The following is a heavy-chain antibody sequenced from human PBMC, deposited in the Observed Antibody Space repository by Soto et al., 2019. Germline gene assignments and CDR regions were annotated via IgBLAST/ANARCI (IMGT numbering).Heavy chain of an antibody. D-gene: IGHD1-7*01. Sequence: EVQLVESGGGIVQPGGSLRLSCAASGFTFSDYWMHWVRQVSGKGLVWVSRINAGGNVRDYADSVKGRFTISRDNAKNTLYLQMDSLRAEDTAVYYCAKMQDELRLWSPFDPWGQGTLVTVSS. CDR3: AKMQDELRLWSPFDP. V-gene: IGHV3-74*01. J-gene: IGHJ5*02. CDR1: GFTFSDYW. CDR2: INAGGNVR.